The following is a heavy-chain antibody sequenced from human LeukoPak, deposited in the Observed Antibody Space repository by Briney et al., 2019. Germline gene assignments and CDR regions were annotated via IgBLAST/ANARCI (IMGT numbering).Heavy chain of an antibody. J-gene: IGHJ6*03. D-gene: IGHD3-16*01. V-gene: IGHV6-1*01. CDR2: TYYRSKWYY. CDR1: GDSVSSNSAA. Sequence: SQTLSLTCTISGDSVSSNSAAWNWIRQSPSRGLGWLGRTYYRSKWYYDYATSVKGRITINPDTSKNQFSLQLSSVTSEDTAVYYCAQSSSVRLGPESYYYFYVDVWGKGTTITVSS. CDR3: AQSSSVRLGPESYYYFYVDV.